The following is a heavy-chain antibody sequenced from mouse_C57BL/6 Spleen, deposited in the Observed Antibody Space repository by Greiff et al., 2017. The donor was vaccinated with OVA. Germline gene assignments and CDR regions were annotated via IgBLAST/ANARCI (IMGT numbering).Heavy chain of an antibody. CDR3: ARSLYYYGSSYLYWYFDV. CDR2: INPNYGTT. CDR1: GYSFTDYN. D-gene: IGHD1-1*01. V-gene: IGHV1-39*01. J-gene: IGHJ1*03. Sequence: EVKLVESGPELVKPGASVKISCKASGYSFTDYNMNWVKQSNGKSLEWIGVINPNYGTTSYNQKFKGKATLTVDQSSSTAYMQLNSLTSEDSAVYYCARSLYYYGSSYLYWYFDVWGTGTTVTVSS.